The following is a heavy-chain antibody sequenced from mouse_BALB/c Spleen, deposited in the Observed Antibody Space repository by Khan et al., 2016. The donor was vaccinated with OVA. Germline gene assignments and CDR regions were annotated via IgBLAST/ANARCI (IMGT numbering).Heavy chain of an antibody. J-gene: IGHJ2*01. CDR3: ARTDYYGSSYYFDY. D-gene: IGHD1-1*01. V-gene: IGHV1S135*01. Sequence: VQLQQSGPELVKPGASVKVSCKASGYSFTYHNMFWVKQSHGKSLEWIGYIDPYNGGTSYNQKFKGKATLTVDKSSGTAFMHLSSLTAEDSAVLYCARTDYYGSSYYFDYWGQGTTLTVSS. CDR2: IDPYNGGT. CDR1: GYSFTYHN.